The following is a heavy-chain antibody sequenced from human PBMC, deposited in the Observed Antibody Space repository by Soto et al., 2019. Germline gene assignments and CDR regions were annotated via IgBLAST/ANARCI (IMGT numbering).Heavy chain of an antibody. CDR2: IFHSGNT. CDR1: XGSITGSDW. V-gene: IGHV4-4*02. J-gene: IGHJ6*02. Sequence: QMQLQESGPGLVKPSETLSLTCVXSXGSITGSDWXXXXXXXXXXXLXWIGEIFHSGNTNYSPSLKSRVTISLDKSANQFSLKVNSVTAAYTAIYYCANRPFFEWAPYYGLDVWGPGTTVIVSS. CDR3: ANRPFFEWAPYYGLDV. D-gene: IGHD3-3*02.